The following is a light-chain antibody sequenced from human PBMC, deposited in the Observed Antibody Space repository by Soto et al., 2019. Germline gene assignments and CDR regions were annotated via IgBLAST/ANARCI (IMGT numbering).Light chain of an antibody. CDR2: EVI. V-gene: IGLV2-23*02. J-gene: IGLJ1*01. CDR1: SSDVETFNL. CDR3: CSYAGSSVYV. Sequence: QSVLTQVASVSGSLGQSITISCTRKSSDVETFNLVSWYQQHPGKAPRLMIYEVIKRPSGVSNRFSGSKSGNTASLTISWFQAEDEADYYYCSYAGSSVYVFETGTKVTVL.